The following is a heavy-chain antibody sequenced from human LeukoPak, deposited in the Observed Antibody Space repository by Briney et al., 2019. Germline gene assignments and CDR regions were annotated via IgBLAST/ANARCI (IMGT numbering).Heavy chain of an antibody. J-gene: IGHJ4*02. CDR3: GRDSVEMGTIHSDY. CDR1: GGSISSSNYF. CDR2: IYYSGST. Sequence: SETLSLTCTVSGGSISSSNYFWGWIRQAPGKGLEWIGSIYYSGSTYYNPSLKSRVTISADMSNNQFSLRLYSVTAADTAVYYCGRDSVEMGTIHSDYWGQGTLVTVSS. D-gene: IGHD5-24*01. V-gene: IGHV4-39*07.